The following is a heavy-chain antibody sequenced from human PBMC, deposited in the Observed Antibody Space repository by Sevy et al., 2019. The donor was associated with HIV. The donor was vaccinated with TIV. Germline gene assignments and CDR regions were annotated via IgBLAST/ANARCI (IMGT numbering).Heavy chain of an antibody. CDR2: INHSGST. D-gene: IGHD6-13*01. CDR1: GGSFSGYY. J-gene: IGHJ3*02. Sequence: SETLSLTCAVYGGSFSGYYWSWIRQPPGKGLEWIGEINHSGSTNYNPSLKSRVTISVDTSKNQFSLKLSSVTAADTAVYYCARGKKQQLVLGGNAFDIWGQGTMVTDSS. CDR3: ARGKKQQLVLGGNAFDI. V-gene: IGHV4-34*01.